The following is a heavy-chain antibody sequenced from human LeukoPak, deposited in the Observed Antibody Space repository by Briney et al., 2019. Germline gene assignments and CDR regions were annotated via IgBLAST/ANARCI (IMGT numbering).Heavy chain of an antibody. V-gene: IGHV3-72*01. Sequence: GGSLRLSCAASGFDFSEHEMDWVRQAQGRGHEWLARIRNKNHGYTTEYAASVKGRFTISRDDSSSSLRLQMNSLNTDDTAVYFCVRPSQGYFQNWGQGTLVTVSS. CDR1: GFDFSEHE. J-gene: IGHJ1*01. CDR3: VRPSQGYFQN. CDR2: IRNKNHGYTT. D-gene: IGHD6-13*01.